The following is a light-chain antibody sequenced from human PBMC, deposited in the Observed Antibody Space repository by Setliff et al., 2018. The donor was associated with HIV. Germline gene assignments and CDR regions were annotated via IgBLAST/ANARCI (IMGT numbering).Light chain of an antibody. CDR3: AAWDDSLNGRYV. J-gene: IGLJ1*01. CDR2: SNN. Sequence: QSALTQPPSASGTPGQRVSIYCSGSSSNIGGNTVNWYQHLPGTAPKLLIYSNNKRPSGVPDRFSGSKSGTSASLAISGPRSADEAYYYCAAWDDSLNGRYVFETGTKVSVL. V-gene: IGLV1-44*01. CDR1: SSNIGGNT.